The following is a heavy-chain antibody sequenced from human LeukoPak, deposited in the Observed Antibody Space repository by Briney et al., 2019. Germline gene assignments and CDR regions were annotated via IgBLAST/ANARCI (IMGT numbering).Heavy chain of an antibody. J-gene: IGHJ5*02. Sequence: SVKVSCKASGGTFGSYAISWVRQAPGQGLEWMGGIIPILGTANYAQKFQGRVTITADEPTRTAYMELSSLRSEDTAVYYCARGRDSGWYDWFDPWGQGTLVTVSS. D-gene: IGHD6-19*01. V-gene: IGHV1-69*01. CDR3: ARGRDSGWYDWFDP. CDR1: GGTFGSYA. CDR2: IIPILGTA.